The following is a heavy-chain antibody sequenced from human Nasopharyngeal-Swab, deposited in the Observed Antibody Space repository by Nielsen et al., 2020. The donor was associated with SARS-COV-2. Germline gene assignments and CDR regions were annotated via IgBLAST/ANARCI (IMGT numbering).Heavy chain of an antibody. Sequence: SQTLSLTCVVFGGTLNGFHWKWIRQTPGKGLEWIGEINDRGSGNYNPSLRSRVTISAGTSNIQFSLKLNSVTAADTAVYYCARDPVYDYVWGSYRIDAFDIWGQGTMVTVSS. V-gene: IGHV4-34*01. D-gene: IGHD3-16*02. CDR2: INDRGSG. CDR3: ARDPVYDYVWGSYRIDAFDI. J-gene: IGHJ3*02. CDR1: GGTLNGFH.